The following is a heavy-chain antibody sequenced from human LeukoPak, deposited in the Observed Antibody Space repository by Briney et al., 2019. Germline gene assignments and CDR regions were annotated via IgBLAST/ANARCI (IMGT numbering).Heavy chain of an antibody. J-gene: IGHJ4*02. Sequence: GRSLRLSCAASGFTFRNYAMSWVRQAPGKGLGWVSAIGGSDGNTYYADSVKGRFTISRDNSMNTLYLQMDSLRPEDTAIYYCARDEGGSYFRDFWGQGTLVTVSS. CDR2: IGGSDGNT. D-gene: IGHD1-26*01. CDR1: GFTFRNYA. V-gene: IGHV3-23*01. CDR3: ARDEGGSYFRDF.